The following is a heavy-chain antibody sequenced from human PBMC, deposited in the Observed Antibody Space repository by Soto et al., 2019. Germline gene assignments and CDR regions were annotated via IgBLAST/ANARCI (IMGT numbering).Heavy chain of an antibody. CDR1: GFTFSSYA. CDR2: ISYDGSNK. J-gene: IGHJ4*02. CDR3: ARGAASSSYSTDY. V-gene: IGHV3-30-3*01. Sequence: QVQLVESGGGVVQPGRSLRLSCAASGFTFSSYAMHWVRQAPGKGLEWVAVISYDGSNKYYADSVKGRFTISRDNSKNTLYLQMNSLRAEDTAVYYCARGAASSSYSTDYWGQRTLVTVSS. D-gene: IGHD6-6*01.